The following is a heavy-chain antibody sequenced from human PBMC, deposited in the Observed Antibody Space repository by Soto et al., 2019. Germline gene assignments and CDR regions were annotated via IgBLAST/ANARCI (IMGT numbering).Heavy chain of an antibody. CDR3: AKADTGPEFDY. Sequence: EVQLLESGEGLVPPGGSLRLSCAASGFTFSNYAMSWIRQAPGTGLEWVSSVSDSGGSIYYADSVKGRFTISRDNSKKTLFLQMNSLRAEDTATYYCAKADTGPEFDYWGQGTLVTVSS. V-gene: IGHV3-23*01. J-gene: IGHJ4*02. CDR2: VSDSGGSI. CDR1: GFTFSNYA.